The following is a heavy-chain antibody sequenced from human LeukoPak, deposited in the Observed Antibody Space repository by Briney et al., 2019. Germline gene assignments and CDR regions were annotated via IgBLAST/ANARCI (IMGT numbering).Heavy chain of an antibody. Sequence: ASLKVSCKASGYTFTTYSITWVRQAPGQGLEWMGWISTNNGQGDYAQKFRGRVTMTTDTSTNTAYMEVRSLRSDDTAVYYCARDLDRIVPTTADYWGQGTLVTVSS. D-gene: IGHD5-12*01. J-gene: IGHJ4*02. V-gene: IGHV1-18*01. CDR2: ISTNNGQG. CDR1: GYTFTTYS. CDR3: ARDLDRIVPTTADY.